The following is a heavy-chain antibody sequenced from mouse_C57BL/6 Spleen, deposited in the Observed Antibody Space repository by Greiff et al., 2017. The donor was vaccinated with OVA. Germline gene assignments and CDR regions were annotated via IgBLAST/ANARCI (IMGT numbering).Heavy chain of an antibody. Sequence: VQLQQSGAELVKPGASVKLSCTASGFNIKDYYMHWVKQRTEQGLEWIGRIDPEDGETKYAPKFQGKATLTADTSSNTAYLQLSSLTSEDTAVYYCATAYYGSSPAWFAYWGQGTLVTVSA. CDR3: ATAYYGSSPAWFAY. CDR2: IDPEDGET. V-gene: IGHV14-2*01. CDR1: GFNIKDYY. D-gene: IGHD1-1*01. J-gene: IGHJ3*01.